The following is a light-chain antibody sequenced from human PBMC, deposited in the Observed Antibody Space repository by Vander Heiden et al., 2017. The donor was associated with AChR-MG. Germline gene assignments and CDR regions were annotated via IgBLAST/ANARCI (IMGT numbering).Light chain of an antibody. V-gene: IGKV3-15*01. CDR3: QQYKNWPPLT. CDR2: DTS. CDR1: QSVSTD. J-gene: IGKJ4*01. Sequence: EIVMAQSPATLSVSPGERATLSCSASQSVSTDLAWYQQKPGQAPRLLIYDTSTRATGVPARFSGSGSGTEFTLTISSLQSEDFAVYYCQQYKNWPPLTFGGGTKVEIK.